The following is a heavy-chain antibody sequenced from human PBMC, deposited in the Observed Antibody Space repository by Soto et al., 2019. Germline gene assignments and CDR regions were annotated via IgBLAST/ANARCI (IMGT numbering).Heavy chain of an antibody. V-gene: IGHV3-11*01. CDR3: ARDRGPTNYAGVLTV. J-gene: IGHJ4*02. CDR2: ISSSGTTA. D-gene: IGHD2-2*01. Sequence: PGGSLRLSCTVSGFTFGDYYMSWIRQAPGKGLEWLAYISSSGTTADYSDSVKGRFTISRDNSKNSLFLQMNGLRAEDTAKYYSARDRGPTNYAGVLTVWGQGTLSTVSS. CDR1: GFTFGDYY.